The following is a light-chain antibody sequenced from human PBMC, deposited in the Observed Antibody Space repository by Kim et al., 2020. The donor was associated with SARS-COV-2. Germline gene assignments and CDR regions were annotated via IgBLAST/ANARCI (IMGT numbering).Light chain of an antibody. CDR1: DLGDKY. CDR3: QAGDSNTGVV. V-gene: IGLV3-1*01. J-gene: IGLJ2*01. Sequence: VSQGQTATITCSGHDLGDKYVSWCQQKPGQSPVLVLYQDTRRPSGIPERFSGSNSGNTATLTISGTQAVDEGDYYCQAGDSNTGVVFGGGTQLTVL. CDR2: QDT.